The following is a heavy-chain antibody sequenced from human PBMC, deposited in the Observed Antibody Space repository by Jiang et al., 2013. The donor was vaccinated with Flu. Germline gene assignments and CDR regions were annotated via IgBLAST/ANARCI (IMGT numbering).Heavy chain of an antibody. D-gene: IGHD4/OR15-4a*01. Sequence: IRQSPSRGLEWLGRTYYRSKWYSDYAVSVKSRITVTPDTSKNQFSLQLNSVTPEDTAVYYCTRGANYNFDSWGPGNPGHRLL. V-gene: IGHV6-1*01. CDR3: TRGANYNFDS. CDR2: TYYRSKWYS. J-gene: IGHJ4*02.